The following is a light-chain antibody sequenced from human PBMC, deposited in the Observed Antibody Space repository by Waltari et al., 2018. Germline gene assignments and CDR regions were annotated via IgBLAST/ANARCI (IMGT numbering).Light chain of an antibody. CDR1: QSISSY. V-gene: IGKV1-39*01. Sequence: DIQMTQAPSSLSASVGDRVTITCRASQSISSYLNWYQQKPGKAPKLLIYAASSLQSGVPSMFSGSGSGTDCTLTVISLQPEDFATYYCQQSYSTPPGFGQGTKLEI. J-gene: IGKJ2*03. CDR3: QQSYSTPPG. CDR2: AAS.